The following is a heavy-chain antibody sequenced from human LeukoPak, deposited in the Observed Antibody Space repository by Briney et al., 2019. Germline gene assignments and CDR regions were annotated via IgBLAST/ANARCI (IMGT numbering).Heavy chain of an antibody. CDR2: IIGSGGST. CDR3: AKFSTSSFDY. V-gene: IGHV3-23*01. D-gene: IGHD6-6*01. CDR1: GFTFSSYA. Sequence: PGGSLRLSCAAPGFTFSSYAMSWGRQAPGKGLEWGSAIIGSGGSTYNAHSVKGRFTISRDNSKNTLYLQMKTLRAEDTPVYNCAKFSTSSFDYWGQGNLGTVSS. J-gene: IGHJ4*02.